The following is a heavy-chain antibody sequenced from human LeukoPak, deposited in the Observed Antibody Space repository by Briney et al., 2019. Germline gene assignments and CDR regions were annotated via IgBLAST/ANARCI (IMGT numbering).Heavy chain of an antibody. J-gene: IGHJ4*02. CDR3: AKGTDIVATTNPYY. D-gene: IGHD5-12*01. V-gene: IGHV3-9*01. CDR2: ISWNSGSI. Sequence: GGSLRLSCAASGFTFDDYAMHWVRQAPGKGLEWVSGISWNSGSIGYADSVKGRFTISRDNAKNSLYLQMNGLRAEDTALYYCAKGTDIVATTNPYYWGQGTLVTVSS. CDR1: GFTFDDYA.